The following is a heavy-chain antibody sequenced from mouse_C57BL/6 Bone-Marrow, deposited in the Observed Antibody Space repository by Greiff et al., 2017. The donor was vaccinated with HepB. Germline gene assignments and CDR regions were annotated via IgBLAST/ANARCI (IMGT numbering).Heavy chain of an antibody. V-gene: IGHV5-16*01. Sequence: EVQLVESEGGLVQPGSSMKLSCTASRFTFSDYYMAWVRQVPEKGLEWVANINYDGSSTYYLDSLKSRFIISRDNAKNILYLQMSSLKSEDTATYYCARDRPYYAMDYWGQGTSVTVSS. CDR2: INYDGSST. CDR3: ARDRPYYAMDY. J-gene: IGHJ4*01. CDR1: RFTFSDYY.